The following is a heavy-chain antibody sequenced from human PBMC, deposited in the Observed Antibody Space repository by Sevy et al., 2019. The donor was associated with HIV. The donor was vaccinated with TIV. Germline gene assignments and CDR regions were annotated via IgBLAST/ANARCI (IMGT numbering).Heavy chain of an antibody. Sequence: GGSLRLSCAASGFTFSSYSMNWVRQAPGKGLEWVSYISSSSSTIYYADSVKGRFTISRDNAKNSLYLQMNSLRDEDTAVYYCARCYYDSSGYCHFGYWGQGTLVTVSS. CDR1: GFTFSSYS. CDR3: ARCYYDSSGYCHFGY. CDR2: ISSSSSTI. V-gene: IGHV3-48*02. J-gene: IGHJ4*02. D-gene: IGHD3-22*01.